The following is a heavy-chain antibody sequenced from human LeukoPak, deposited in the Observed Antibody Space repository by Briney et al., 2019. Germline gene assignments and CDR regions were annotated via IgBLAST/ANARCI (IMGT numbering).Heavy chain of an antibody. Sequence: GGSLRLSCAASGFTFSNYVMSWVRQAPGKGLEWVPAITGNGAITSYADSVKGRFTISRDNSKDTLFLQMSSLRAEDTAVYYCAKIQGFFDSWGQGTQVTVSS. V-gene: IGHV3-23*01. J-gene: IGHJ4*02. CDR2: ITGNGAIT. D-gene: IGHD5-18*01. CDR3: AKIQGFFDS. CDR1: GFTFSNYV.